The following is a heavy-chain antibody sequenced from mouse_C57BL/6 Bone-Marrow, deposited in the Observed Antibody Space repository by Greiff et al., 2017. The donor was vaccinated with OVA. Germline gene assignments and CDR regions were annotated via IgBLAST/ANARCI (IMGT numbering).Heavy chain of an antibody. D-gene: IGHD2-2*01. Sequence: VQLQQSGAELVRPGASVKLSCTASGFNIKDDYMHWVKQRPEQGLEWIGWIDPENGDTEYASKFQGKATITADTSPNTAYLQLSSLTSEDTAGYYGVKGGFYYGYDDAMDYWGQGTSVTVSS. V-gene: IGHV14-4*01. J-gene: IGHJ4*01. CDR3: VKGGFYYGYDDAMDY. CDR1: GFNIKDDY. CDR2: IDPENGDT.